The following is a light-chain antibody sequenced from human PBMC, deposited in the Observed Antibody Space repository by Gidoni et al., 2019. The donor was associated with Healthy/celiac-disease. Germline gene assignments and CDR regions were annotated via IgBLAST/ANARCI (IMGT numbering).Light chain of an antibody. CDR1: QGISSY. V-gene: IGKV1-8*01. J-gene: IGKJ5*01. CDR2: AAS. Sequence: AIRMTQSPSSFSASTGDRATITCRASQGISSYLAWYQQKPGKAPKLLIYAASTLQSGVPSRFSGSGSGTDFTLTISCLQSEDFATYYCQQYYSYPLTFGQXTRLEIK. CDR3: QQYYSYPLT.